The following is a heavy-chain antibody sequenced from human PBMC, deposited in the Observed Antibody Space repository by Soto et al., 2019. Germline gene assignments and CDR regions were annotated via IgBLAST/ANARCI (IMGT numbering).Heavy chain of an antibody. D-gene: IGHD2-15*01. Sequence: QVQLQESGPGLVKPSGPRPPPSVAPVGPFSRFNCGGWVRRPPGKGWGWIGEIYHSGSTNYNPSLKSRVTISVDKSKNQFSLKLSSVTAADTAVYYCARGDCSGGSCYSVDIWGQGTMVTVSS. CDR1: VGPFSRFNC. J-gene: IGHJ3*02. CDR2: IYHSGST. CDR3: ARGDCSGGSCYSVDI. V-gene: IGHV4-4*02.